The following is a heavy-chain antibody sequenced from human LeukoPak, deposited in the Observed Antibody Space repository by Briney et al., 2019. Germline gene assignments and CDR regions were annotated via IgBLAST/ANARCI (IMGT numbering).Heavy chain of an antibody. D-gene: IGHD6-6*01. CDR2: IRYDGSNK. J-gene: IGHJ3*02. CDR3: AKDRGLVWPLDI. CDR1: GFTFSSYG. Sequence: PGGSLRLSCAASGFTFSSYGMHWVRQAPGKGLEWVAFIRYDGSNKYYADSVKGRFTISRDNSKNTLYLQMNSLRAEDTAVYYCAKDRGLVWPLDIWGQGTMVTVSS. V-gene: IGHV3-30*02.